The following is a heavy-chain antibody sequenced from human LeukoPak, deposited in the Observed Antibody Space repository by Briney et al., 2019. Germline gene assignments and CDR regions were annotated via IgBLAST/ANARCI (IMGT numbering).Heavy chain of an antibody. CDR3: ARQEGYYDYVWGSYRPLFDY. CDR1: GGSISSSSYY. D-gene: IGHD3-16*02. V-gene: IGHV4-39*01. J-gene: IGHJ4*02. CDR2: IYYSGST. Sequence: SETLSLTCTVSGGSISSSSYYWGWIRQPPGKGLEWIGSIYYSGSTYYNPYLKSRVTISVDTSKNQFSLKLSSVTAADTAVYYCARQEGYYDYVWGSYRPLFDYWGQGTLVTVSS.